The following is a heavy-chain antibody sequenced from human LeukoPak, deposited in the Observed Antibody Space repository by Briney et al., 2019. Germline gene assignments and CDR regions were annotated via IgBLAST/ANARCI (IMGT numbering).Heavy chain of an antibody. CDR1: GGTFSSYA. J-gene: IGHJ4*02. D-gene: IGHD4-17*01. V-gene: IGHV1-69*01. CDR3: ARGVKATVTISTYFDY. Sequence: SVKVSCKASGGTFSSYAISWVRQAPGQGLEWMGWIIPIFGTANYAQKFQGRVTITADESTSIAFMELSRLGSEDTAVYYCARGVKATVTISTYFDYSGQGTLVTVSS. CDR2: IIPIFGTA.